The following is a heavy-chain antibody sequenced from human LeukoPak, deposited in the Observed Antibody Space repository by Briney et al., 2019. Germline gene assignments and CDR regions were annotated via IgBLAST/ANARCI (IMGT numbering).Heavy chain of an antibody. D-gene: IGHD3-22*01. J-gene: IGHJ4*02. CDR2: ISYDGSNK. CDR3: ARDGLVYYDSSGYYY. Sequence: GGSLRLFCAASGFTFSSYAMHWVRQAPGKGLEWVAVISYDGSNKYYADSVKGRFTISRDNSKNTLYLQMNSLRAEDTAVYYCARDGLVYYDSSGYYYWGQGTLVTVSS. CDR1: GFTFSSYA. V-gene: IGHV3-30-3*01.